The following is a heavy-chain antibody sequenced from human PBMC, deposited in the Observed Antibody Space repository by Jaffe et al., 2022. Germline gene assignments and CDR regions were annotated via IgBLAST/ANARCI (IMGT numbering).Heavy chain of an antibody. V-gene: IGHV3-49*04. Sequence: EVQLVESGGGLVQPGRSLRLSCTASGFTFGDYAMSWVRQAPGKGLEWVGFIRSKAYGGTTEYAASVKGRFTISRDDSKSIAYLQMNSLKTEDTAVYYCTRDTELWGKGTTVTVSS. D-gene: IGHD2-8*02. CDR3: TRDTEL. J-gene: IGHJ6*04. CDR1: GFTFGDYA. CDR2: IRSKAYGGTT.